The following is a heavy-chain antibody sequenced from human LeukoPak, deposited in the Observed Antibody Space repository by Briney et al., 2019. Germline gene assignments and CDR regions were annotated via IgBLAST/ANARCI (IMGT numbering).Heavy chain of an antibody. D-gene: IGHD2-15*01. V-gene: IGHV3-33*03. CDR3: AKCSGGNCYHSDDH. CDR2: IWFDGSDR. Sequence: TGGSLRLSCAASGFTFSSYGMHWVRQAPGKGLEWVAVIWFDGSDRYYADSVKGRFTISRDNAKDSLYLQVNSLRAEDTAVYYCAKCSGGNCYHSDDHWGQGTLVTVSP. J-gene: IGHJ5*02. CDR1: GFTFSSYG.